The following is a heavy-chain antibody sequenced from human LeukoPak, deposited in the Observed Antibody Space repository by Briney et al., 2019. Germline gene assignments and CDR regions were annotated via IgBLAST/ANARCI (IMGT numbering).Heavy chain of an antibody. CDR2: ISSSSSTI. CDR3: AALGELFSTSLY. Sequence: GGSLRLSCAASGFTFSSYSMNWVRQAPGKGLEWVSYISSSSSTIYYADSVKGRFTISRDNAKDSLYLQMYSLRAEDTAVYYCAALGELFSTSLYWGQGTLVAVSS. CDR1: GFTFSSYS. D-gene: IGHD3-10*01. J-gene: IGHJ4*02. V-gene: IGHV3-48*01.